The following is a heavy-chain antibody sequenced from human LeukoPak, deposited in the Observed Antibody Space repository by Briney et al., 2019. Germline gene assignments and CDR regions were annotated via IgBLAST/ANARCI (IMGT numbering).Heavy chain of an antibody. J-gene: IGHJ4*02. CDR1: GGSISSGGYP. V-gene: IGHV4-30-2*01. CDR3: ARAAMAVFDY. Sequence: SETLSLTCAVSGGSISSGGYPWSWIRQPPGTGLEWIGYIYHSGSTYYNPSLKSRVTISVDRSKNQFSLKLSSVTAADTAVYYCARAAMAVFDYWGQGTLVTVSS. D-gene: IGHD5-18*01. CDR2: IYHSGST.